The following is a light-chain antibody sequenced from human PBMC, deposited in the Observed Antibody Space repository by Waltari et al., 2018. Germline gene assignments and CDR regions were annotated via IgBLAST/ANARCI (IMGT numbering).Light chain of an antibody. Sequence: DIQMTKSPSSQSASVGDRVTSTCRASQYISDSLAWYQQKPWKAPKLLLSAASRLKSGVPPRFSGSASGTVYTLTISSLQPDDFATYYCQQYYFTPYTFGQGTKLEIK. CDR2: AAS. CDR3: QQYYFTPYT. J-gene: IGKJ2*01. V-gene: IGKV1-NL1*01. CDR1: QYISDS.